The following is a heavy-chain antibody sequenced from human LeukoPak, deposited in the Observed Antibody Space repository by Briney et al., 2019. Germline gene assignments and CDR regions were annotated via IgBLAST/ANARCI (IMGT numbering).Heavy chain of an antibody. V-gene: IGHV3-7*03. Sequence: GGSLRLSCAASGFTFSSYWMSWVRQAPGKGLEWVANIKQDGSEKYYVDSVKGRFTISRDSAKNSLYLQMNSLRAEDTAVYYCAKDWASTSKYYFDYWGQGTLVTVSS. CDR3: AKDWASTSKYYFDY. D-gene: IGHD3-16*01. CDR2: IKQDGSEK. J-gene: IGHJ4*02. CDR1: GFTFSSYW.